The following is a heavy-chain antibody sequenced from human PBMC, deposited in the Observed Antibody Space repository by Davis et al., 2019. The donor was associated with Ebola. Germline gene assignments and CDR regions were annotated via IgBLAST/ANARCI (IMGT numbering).Heavy chain of an antibody. CDR1: GFTSTNSW. CDR2: MLQDGSEK. J-gene: IGHJ4*02. CDR3: ARDYSWKLDY. Sequence: PRRSLRPSCAASGFTSTNSWMTWVRQAPGKGLEWLANMLQDGSEKYFLGPVKGRFTISRDNARNSFYLQMNGLTAEDTAVYYCARDYSWKLDYWGQGILVTVSS. V-gene: IGHV3-7*01. D-gene: IGHD1-1*01.